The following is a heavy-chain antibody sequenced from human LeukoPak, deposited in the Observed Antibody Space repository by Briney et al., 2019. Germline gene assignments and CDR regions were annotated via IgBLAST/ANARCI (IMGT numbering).Heavy chain of an antibody. CDR3: AKDMRWELPREFDY. CDR2: IYSGGST. D-gene: IGHD1-26*01. J-gene: IGHJ4*02. Sequence: GGSLRLSCAASGFTVSSNYMSWVRQAPGKGLEWVSVIYSGGSTYYADSVKGRFTISRDNSKNTLYLQMNSLRAEDTAVYYCAKDMRWELPREFDYWGQGTLVTVSS. V-gene: IGHV3-66*01. CDR1: GFTVSSNY.